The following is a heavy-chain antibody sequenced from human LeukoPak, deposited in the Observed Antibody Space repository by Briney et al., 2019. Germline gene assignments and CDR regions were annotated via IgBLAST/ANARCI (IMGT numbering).Heavy chain of an antibody. CDR1: GYRFTSYW. D-gene: IGHD6-6*01. CDR3: ARGAARRSYYYYYMDV. Sequence: GESLQISCKGSGYRFTSYWIGWVRPMPGKGLEWVGIIYPGDSDTRYSPSFQGQVTISADKSISTAYLQWSSLKASDTAMYYCARGAARRSYYYYYMDVWGKGTTVTVSS. CDR2: IYPGDSDT. V-gene: IGHV5-51*01. J-gene: IGHJ6*03.